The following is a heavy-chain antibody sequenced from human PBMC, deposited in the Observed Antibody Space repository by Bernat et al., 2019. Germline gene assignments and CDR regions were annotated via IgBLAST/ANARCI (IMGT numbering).Heavy chain of an antibody. CDR2: ISYDGSNK. J-gene: IGHJ6*02. Sequence: QVQLVESGGGVVQPGRSLRLSCAASGFTFSSYGMHWVRQAPGKGLEWVAVISYDGSNKYYADSVKGRFTISRDNSKNTLYLQMNSLRAEDTAVYYCAKGSDYGDYVGYEVDYYYYGMDVWGQGTTVTVSS. CDR1: GFTFSSYG. CDR3: AKGSDYGDYVGYEVDYYYYGMDV. D-gene: IGHD4-17*01. V-gene: IGHV3-30*18.